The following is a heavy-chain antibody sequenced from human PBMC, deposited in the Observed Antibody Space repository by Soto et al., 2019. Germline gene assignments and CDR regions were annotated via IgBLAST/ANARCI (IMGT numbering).Heavy chain of an antibody. V-gene: IGHV3-7*03. J-gene: IGHJ4*02. CDR1: GFTFSSYW. CDR2: IKQDGSET. D-gene: IGHD3-9*01. CDR3: ARDSYDILTGYQNPHFDY. Sequence: GGSLRLSCAASGFTFSSYWMSWVRQAPGKGLEWVANIKQDGSETYYVDSVKGRFTISRDNAKNTLYLQMNSLRAEDTAVYYCARDSYDILTGYQNPHFDYWGQGTLVTVSS.